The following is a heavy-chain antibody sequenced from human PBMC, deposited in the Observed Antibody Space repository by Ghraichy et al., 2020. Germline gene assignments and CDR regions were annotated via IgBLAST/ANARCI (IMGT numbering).Heavy chain of an antibody. V-gene: IGHV4-39*01. J-gene: IGHJ3*02. D-gene: IGHD4-23*01. CDR3: ASGTTVVTHDAFDI. Sequence: SETLSLTCTVSGGSISSSSYYWGWIRQPPGKGLEWIGSIYYSGSTYYNPSLKSRVTISVDTSKNQFSLKLSSVTAADTVVYYCASGTTVVTHDAFDIWGQGTMVTVSS. CDR2: IYYSGST. CDR1: GGSISSSSYY.